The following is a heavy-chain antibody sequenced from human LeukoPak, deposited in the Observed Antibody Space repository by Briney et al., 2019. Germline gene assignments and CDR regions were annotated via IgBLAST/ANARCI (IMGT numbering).Heavy chain of an antibody. Sequence: SETLSLTCTVSGYSITSGSYWGWIRQPPGKGLEWIGSVYHSGSTYYNPSLKSRLTISVDTSKNQFSLILSSVTAADTAVYYCARLYTSSWYAQHGYYFDYWGQGTLVTVSS. CDR2: VYHSGST. V-gene: IGHV4-38-2*02. D-gene: IGHD6-13*01. CDR3: ARLYTSSWYAQHGYYFDY. CDR1: GYSITSGSY. J-gene: IGHJ4*02.